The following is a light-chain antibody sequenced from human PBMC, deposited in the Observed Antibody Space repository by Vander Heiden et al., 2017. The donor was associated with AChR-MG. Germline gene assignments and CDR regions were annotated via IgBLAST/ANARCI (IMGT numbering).Light chain of an antibody. CDR1: SSDVGSYNY. J-gene: IGLJ2*01. Sequence: QSALTQPRSVSGSPGQSVTISCTGTSSDVGSYNYVSWYQQHPGKAPKLMIYDVSKRPSAVPDRFSGSKSGNTASLTISGLQAEDEADYYCCSYAGNFGVFGGGTKLTVL. V-gene: IGLV2-11*01. CDR2: DVS. CDR3: CSYAGNFGV.